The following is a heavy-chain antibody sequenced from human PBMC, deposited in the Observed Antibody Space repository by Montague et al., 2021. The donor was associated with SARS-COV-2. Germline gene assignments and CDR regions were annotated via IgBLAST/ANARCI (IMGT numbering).Heavy chain of an antibody. CDR2: ISHSGST. CDR3: ARVAYRLLFIARSYGMDV. J-gene: IGHJ6*02. V-gene: IGHV4-34*01. Sequence: SETLSLTCAVYGGSFSGYYWSWIRQPPGKGLEWIGEISHSGSTNYNPSLKSRVTISIDTSKNQFSLKLSSVTAADTAVYYCARVAYRLLFIARSYGMDVWGQGTTVTVSS. D-gene: IGHD2-2*01. CDR1: GGSFSGYY.